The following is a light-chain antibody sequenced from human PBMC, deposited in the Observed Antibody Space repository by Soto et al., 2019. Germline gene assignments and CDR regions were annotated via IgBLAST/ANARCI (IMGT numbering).Light chain of an antibody. J-gene: IGKJ4*01. Sequence: AIQLTQSPSSLSASVGDRVTIACRASQGVSSALAWYQQKPGKAPKLLLYDASSLESGVPSRFSGSGSGTDFTLTISSLQPEDFATYYCQQFNSFPLTFGGGTKVEIK. V-gene: IGKV1-13*02. CDR3: QQFNSFPLT. CDR1: QGVSSA. CDR2: DAS.